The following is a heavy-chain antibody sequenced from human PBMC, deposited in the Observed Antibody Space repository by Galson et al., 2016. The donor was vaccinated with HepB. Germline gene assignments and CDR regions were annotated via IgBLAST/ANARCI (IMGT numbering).Heavy chain of an antibody. V-gene: IGHV4-31*03. CDR2: IIYSGNT. Sequence: TLSLTCSVSGDSINNGAFSWSWIRKDPGKALEWIGHIIYSGNTYYNPSLESRVKMSIDTSKNQFYLKLTSVTAADAAVYYCARERISYGSIGLDYWGQGILVTVSS. CDR3: ARERISYGSIGLDY. J-gene: IGHJ4*02. CDR1: GDSINNGAFS. D-gene: IGHD5-18*01.